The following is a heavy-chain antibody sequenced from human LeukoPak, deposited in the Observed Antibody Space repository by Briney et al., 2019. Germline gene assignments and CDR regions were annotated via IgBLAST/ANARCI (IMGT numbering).Heavy chain of an antibody. D-gene: IGHD6-19*01. CDR3: AKPSSGWSNFDS. CDR1: GFSFSSYA. V-gene: IGHV3-23*01. J-gene: IGHJ4*02. CDR2: ISGTSGYT. Sequence: GGSLRLSCAASGFSFSSYAMSWVRQAPGKGLEWVSGISGTSGYTYYADSVKGRFTISRDNSKNTLYLQMNSLRAEDTAVYYCAKPSSGWSNFDSWGQGTLVTVSS.